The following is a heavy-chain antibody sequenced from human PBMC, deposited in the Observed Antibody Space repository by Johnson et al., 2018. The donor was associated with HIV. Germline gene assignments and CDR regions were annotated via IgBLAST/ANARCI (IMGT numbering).Heavy chain of an antibody. CDR2: ISGSGGST. Sequence: VLLVESGGGLVKPGGSLRLSCAASGFSVSSNYMSWVRQAPGKGLEWVSAISGSGGSTYYADSVKGRFTISRDNSKNTLYLQMNSLRAEDTAVYYCAKGKYSSSQVGAFDIWGQGTMVTVSS. J-gene: IGHJ3*02. D-gene: IGHD6-13*01. V-gene: IGHV3-23*04. CDR3: AKGKYSSSQVGAFDI. CDR1: GFSVSSNY.